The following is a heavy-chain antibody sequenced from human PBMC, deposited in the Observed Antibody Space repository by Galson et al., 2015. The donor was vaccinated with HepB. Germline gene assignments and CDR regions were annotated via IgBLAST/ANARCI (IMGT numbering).Heavy chain of an antibody. Sequence: SLRLSCAASGFTFSSYSMNWVRQAPGKGLEWVAVIWYDGSNKYYADSVKGRFTISRDNSKNTLYLQMNSLRAEDTAVYYCARIVGGDYYGSGSFAFDIWGQGTMVTVSS. CDR2: IWYDGSNK. CDR1: GFTFSSYS. V-gene: IGHV3-33*08. D-gene: IGHD3-10*01. J-gene: IGHJ3*02. CDR3: ARIVGGDYYGSGSFAFDI.